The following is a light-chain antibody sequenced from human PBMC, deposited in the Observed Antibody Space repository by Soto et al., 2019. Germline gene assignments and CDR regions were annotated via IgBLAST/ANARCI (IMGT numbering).Light chain of an antibody. CDR3: QQYNEWPLT. J-gene: IGKJ4*01. V-gene: IGKV3-15*01. Sequence: VMTQSPATLSVSPGERATLSCRASLSISNNLAWYQQKPGQAPMLLIYSASTRATPIPARFSGSASGTEFPLTISSLQSEDFAVYYCQQYNEWPLTFGGGTKVETK. CDR1: LSISNN. CDR2: SAS.